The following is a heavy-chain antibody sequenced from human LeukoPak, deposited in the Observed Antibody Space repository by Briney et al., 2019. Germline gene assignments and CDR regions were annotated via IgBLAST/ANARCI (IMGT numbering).Heavy chain of an antibody. Sequence: GGSLRLSCVASGFTFSSYAMHWVRQAPGKGLEWVAVISYDGSNKYYADSVKGRFTISRDNSKNTLYLQMNSLRAEDTAVYYCARAGIAAAGTRWFDPWGQGTLVTVSS. CDR2: ISYDGSNK. V-gene: IGHV3-30*04. J-gene: IGHJ5*02. D-gene: IGHD6-13*01. CDR1: GFTFSSYA. CDR3: ARAGIAAAGTRWFDP.